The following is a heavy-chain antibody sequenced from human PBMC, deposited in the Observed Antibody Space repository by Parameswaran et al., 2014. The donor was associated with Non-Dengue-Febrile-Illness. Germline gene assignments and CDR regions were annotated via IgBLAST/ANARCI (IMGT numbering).Heavy chain of an antibody. CDR3: ARDRGVIPGAFDI. V-gene: IGHV4-30-4*01. CDR2: IYYSGST. Sequence: RWIRQPPGKGLEWIGYIYYSGSTYYNPSLKSRVTISVDTSKNQFSLKLSSVTAADTAVYYCARDRGVIPGAFDIWGQGTMVTVSS. D-gene: IGHD2-21*01. J-gene: IGHJ3*02.